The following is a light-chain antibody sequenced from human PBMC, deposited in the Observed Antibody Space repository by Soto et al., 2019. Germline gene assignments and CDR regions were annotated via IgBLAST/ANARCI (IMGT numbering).Light chain of an antibody. Sequence: QSALTQPASVSGSPGQSITISCTGTSSDVGGYNYVSWYQHHPRKAPKLLIYDVSNRPSGVSNRFSGSKSDNTASLTISGLQPEDEADYYFSSYTTSNTRQIVFGTGTKLTVL. CDR1: SSDVGGYNY. V-gene: IGLV2-14*03. J-gene: IGLJ1*01. CDR2: DVS. CDR3: SSYTTSNTRQIV.